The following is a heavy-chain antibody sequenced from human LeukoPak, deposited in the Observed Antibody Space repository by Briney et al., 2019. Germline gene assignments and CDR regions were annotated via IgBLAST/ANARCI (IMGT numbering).Heavy chain of an antibody. CDR3: ARELGYCSGSSCYHYFDY. CDR2: IYDSGST. J-gene: IGHJ4*02. D-gene: IGHD2-15*01. V-gene: IGHV4-59*01. Sequence: KPSETLSLTCTVSGGAISSYYWSWIRQSPGKGLEWIGYIYDSGSTNYNPSLKSRVTMSVDTSNTQFSLKLRSVTAADTAVYYCARELGYCSGSSCYHYFDYWGQGTLVTVSS. CDR1: GGAISSYY.